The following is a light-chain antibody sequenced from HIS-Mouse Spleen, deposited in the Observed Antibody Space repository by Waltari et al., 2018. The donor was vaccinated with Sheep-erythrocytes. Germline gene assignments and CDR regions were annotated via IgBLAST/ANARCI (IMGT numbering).Light chain of an antibody. J-gene: IGLJ2*01. CDR1: SSDVGGYNY. CDR3: CSYAGSYTWV. Sequence: QSALTQPRSVSGSPGQSVTISCTGTSSDVGGYNYVSWYQQHPRKAPKLMIYDVSKRPSGVPDRFSGSKSGTTASLTISGLQAEDEADYYCCSYAGSYTWVFGGGTKLTVL. CDR2: DVS. V-gene: IGLV2-11*01.